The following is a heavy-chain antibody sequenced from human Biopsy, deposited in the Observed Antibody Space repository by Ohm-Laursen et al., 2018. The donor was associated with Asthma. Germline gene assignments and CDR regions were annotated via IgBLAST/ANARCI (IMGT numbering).Heavy chain of an antibody. V-gene: IGHV4-59*01. D-gene: IGHD6-13*01. CDR3: ARATSTWSQSGPHYFDH. CDR2: INYSGSA. CDR1: GGSFSSDY. Sequence: GTLSLTCAVYGGSFSSDYWSWIRQAPGKGLEWIGFINYSGSANYSPSLRGRVSISVDTSINQVSLRLSSVTAADTAMYYCARATSTWSQSGPHYFDHWGQGALVTVSS. J-gene: IGHJ4*02.